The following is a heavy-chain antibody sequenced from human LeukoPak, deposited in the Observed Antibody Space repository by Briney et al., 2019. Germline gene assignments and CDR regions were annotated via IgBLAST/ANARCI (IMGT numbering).Heavy chain of an antibody. V-gene: IGHV3-23*01. CDR3: AKDRSCTNDICHGDFDY. CDR2: ISGSGST. Sequence: GGSLRLSCAASGFTFSSYAVSWVRQAPGKGLEWVSSISGSGSTYSADSVKGRFTISRDNSKNTLYLQMKSLRAEDTALYYCAKDRSCTNDICHGDFDYWGQGTLVTVSS. CDR1: GFTFSSYA. J-gene: IGHJ4*02. D-gene: IGHD2-8*01.